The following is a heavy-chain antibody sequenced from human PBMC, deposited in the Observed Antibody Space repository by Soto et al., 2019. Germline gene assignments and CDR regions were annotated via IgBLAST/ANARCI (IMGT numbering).Heavy chain of an antibody. J-gene: IGHJ6*02. CDR3: ASGRVRGVIKTSYYYYYGMDV. CDR2: INHSGST. Sequence: SETLSLTCAVYGGSFSGYYWSWIRQPPGKGLEWIGEINHSGSTNYNPSLKSRVTISVDTSKNQFSLRLSSVTAADTAVYYCASGRVRGVIKTSYYYYYGMDVWGQGTTVTVSS. V-gene: IGHV4-34*01. CDR1: GGSFSGYY. D-gene: IGHD3-10*01.